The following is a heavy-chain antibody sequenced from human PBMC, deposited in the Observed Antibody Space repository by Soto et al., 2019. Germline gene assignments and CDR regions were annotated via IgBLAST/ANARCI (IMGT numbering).Heavy chain of an antibody. CDR1: GFTFSSDG. Sequence: PGGSLRLSCAASGFTFSSDGMHWVRQAPGKGLEWVAVISYDGSNKYYADSVKGRFTISRDNSKNKLYLQMNSLRAEDTAVYYCAKDWLEWLFPYYYYGMDVWGQGTTVTVSS. CDR3: AKDWLEWLFPYYYYGMDV. J-gene: IGHJ6*02. CDR2: ISYDGSNK. D-gene: IGHD3-3*01. V-gene: IGHV3-30*18.